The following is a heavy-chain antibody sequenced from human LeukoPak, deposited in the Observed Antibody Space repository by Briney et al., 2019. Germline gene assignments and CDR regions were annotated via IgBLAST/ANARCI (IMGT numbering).Heavy chain of an antibody. Sequence: GGSLRLSCAASGFTFSSYGMHWVRQAPGQGLEWVAFIWYDGSNKFYVDSVKGGFTISRDNSKNTLYLQMNSLRAEDTAVYYCARDRGDYYYFDYWGQGTLVTVSS. J-gene: IGHJ4*02. D-gene: IGHD4-17*01. V-gene: IGHV3-33*01. CDR1: GFTFSSYG. CDR2: IWYDGSNK. CDR3: ARDRGDYYYFDY.